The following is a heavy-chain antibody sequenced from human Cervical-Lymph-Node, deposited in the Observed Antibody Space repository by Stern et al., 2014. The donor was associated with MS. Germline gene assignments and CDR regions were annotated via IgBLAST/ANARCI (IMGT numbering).Heavy chain of an antibody. CDR3: ARDEGADY. J-gene: IGHJ4*02. CDR2: INPSAGNT. CDR1: GYSFTSYF. V-gene: IGHV1-46*01. Sequence: QVQLVQSGAEVKKPGASVQVSCMASGYSFTSYFINCVRQAPGQWLEWMGIINPSAGNTNYAQKFQGRVVMTSDTSTGTVYMELSSLRSEDTAVYYCARDEGADYWGQGTLVTVSS.